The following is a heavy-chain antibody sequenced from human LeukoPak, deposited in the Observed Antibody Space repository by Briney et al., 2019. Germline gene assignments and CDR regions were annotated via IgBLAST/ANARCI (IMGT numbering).Heavy chain of an antibody. D-gene: IGHD3-22*01. J-gene: IGHJ4*02. CDR1: GFNFDEYA. Sequence: GGSLRLSCVASGFNFDEYAMNWVRQAPGKGLEWVSCISSGSSYIYYADSVKGRFTISRDNAKNSLYLQMTSLRAEDTAVYYCARSSSVNYDSSGYSALDDWGQGTLVTVSS. V-gene: IGHV3-21*06. CDR2: ISSGSSYI. CDR3: ARSSSVNYDSSGYSALDD.